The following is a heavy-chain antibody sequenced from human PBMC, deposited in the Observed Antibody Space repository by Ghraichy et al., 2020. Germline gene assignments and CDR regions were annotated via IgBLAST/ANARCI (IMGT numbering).Heavy chain of an antibody. D-gene: IGHD4-23*01. CDR1: GGSISGYY. Sequence: SETLSLTCTVSGGSISGYYWTWIRQPPGKGLEWIGYIYYGATTNYNPSLKSRVTISVDTSKNQFSLKLTSVTAADTAVYYCARELGAGKDYMDVWGKGTTVIVSS. CDR3: ARELGAGKDYMDV. CDR2: IYYGATT. V-gene: IGHV4-59*01. J-gene: IGHJ6*03.